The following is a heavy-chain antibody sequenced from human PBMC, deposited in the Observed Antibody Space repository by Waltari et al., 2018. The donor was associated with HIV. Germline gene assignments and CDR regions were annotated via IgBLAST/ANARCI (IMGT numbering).Heavy chain of an antibody. CDR2: IYYSGST. Sequence: QVQLQESGPGLVKPSETLSLTCTVSGGSISSYYWSWIRQPPGKGLEWIGYIYYSGSTNYNPSLKSRVTISVDTSKNQFSLKLSSVTAADTAVYYCAREKGVEMATILTWYFDLWGRGTLVTVSS. CDR3: AREKGVEMATILTWYFDL. V-gene: IGHV4-59*01. D-gene: IGHD5-12*01. CDR1: GGSISSYY. J-gene: IGHJ2*01.